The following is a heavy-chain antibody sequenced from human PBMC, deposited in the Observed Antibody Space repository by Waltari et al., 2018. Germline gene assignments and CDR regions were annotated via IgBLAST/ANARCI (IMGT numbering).Heavy chain of an antibody. J-gene: IGHJ4*02. CDR3: ATLVLGDGYNYYFDY. D-gene: IGHD5-12*01. CDR1: GYSFTSYW. V-gene: IGHV5-51*01. CDR2: IYPGDSDT. Sequence: EVQLVQSGAEVKKPGESLKISCKGSGYSFTSYWIGWVRQMPGKGLEWMGIIYPGDSDTRYSPFFQGQVTISAEKSISTAYLQWSSLKASDTAMYYCATLVLGDGYNYYFDYWGQGTLVTVSS.